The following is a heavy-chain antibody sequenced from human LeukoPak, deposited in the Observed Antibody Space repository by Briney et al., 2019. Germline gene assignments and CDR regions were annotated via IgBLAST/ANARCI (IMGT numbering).Heavy chain of an antibody. V-gene: IGHV3-23*01. CDR1: GFTLSDYW. CDR2: ISGSGGST. D-gene: IGHD3-22*01. Sequence: PGGSLRLSCGASGFTLSDYWMFWVRQAPGKGLEWVSAISGSGGSTYYADSVKGRFTISRNNSKNTLYLQMNSLRAEDTAVYYCAKAGYDSSGYYFYYFDYWGQGTLVTVSS. J-gene: IGHJ4*02. CDR3: AKAGYDSSGYYFYYFDY.